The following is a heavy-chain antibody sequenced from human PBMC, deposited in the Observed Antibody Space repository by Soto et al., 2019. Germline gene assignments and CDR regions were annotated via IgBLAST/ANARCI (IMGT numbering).Heavy chain of an antibody. Sequence: EVQLVESGGGLVQPGGSLRLSCAASGFTFKTYWMTWVRQPPGKGLEWVANLDQDGSERYYVDSVRGRFTISRDNAKNSLYLQINSLRAEDTAVYYCVCGGNFFVYWGQGTLVTVSP. V-gene: IGHV3-7*01. CDR3: VCGGNFFVY. CDR1: GFTFKTYW. J-gene: IGHJ4*02. CDR2: LDQDGSER. D-gene: IGHD3-16*01.